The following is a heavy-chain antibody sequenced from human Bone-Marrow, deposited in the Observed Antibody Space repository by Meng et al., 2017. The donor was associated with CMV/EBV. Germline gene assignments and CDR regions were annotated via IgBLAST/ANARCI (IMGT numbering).Heavy chain of an antibody. Sequence: ASVKVSCKASGYTFTSYYMHWVRQAPGQGLEWMGIINPSGGSTSYAQKFQGRVTMTRDTSTSTVYMELSSLRSEDTAVYYCARDEVIAARLSVRDYYYGIDVWGQGTTVTVSS. V-gene: IGHV1-46*01. D-gene: IGHD6-6*01. CDR2: INPSGGST. CDR3: ARDEVIAARLSVRDYYYGIDV. CDR1: GYTFTSYY. J-gene: IGHJ6*02.